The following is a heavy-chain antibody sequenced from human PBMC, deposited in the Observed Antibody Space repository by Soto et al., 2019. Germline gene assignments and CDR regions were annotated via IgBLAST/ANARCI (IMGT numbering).Heavy chain of an antibody. V-gene: IGHV1-69*12. CDR2: INSFSRTP. CDR1: GNSFSTPA. J-gene: IGHJ3*01. D-gene: IGHD6-19*01. CDR3: AAQGDYDDSGGEATFDF. Sequence: QVQLVHSGAEVKKPGSSVRLSCKTSGNSFSTPAITWVRQVPGQGLEWMGGINSFSRTPTYAQQFEGRVTIIVDVSTTPVHMELSSLRSEDTAVYYCAAQGDYDDSGGEATFDFCGQGTMVTVSS.